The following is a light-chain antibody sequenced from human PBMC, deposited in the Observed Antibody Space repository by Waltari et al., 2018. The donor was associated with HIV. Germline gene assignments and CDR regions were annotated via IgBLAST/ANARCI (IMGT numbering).Light chain of an antibody. Sequence: QSVLTQPLSVSGAPGQRVEISCSGSSSNVQINSVYWYQQFPWTAPKLVQHEDDQRAFGIPDRFSGSKCGNSASLVISVLHSDDEADYYCACWDDSLPGPVFGTGTTVTVL. V-gene: IGLV1-44*01. CDR3: ACWDDSLPGPV. CDR2: EDD. J-gene: IGLJ1*01. CDR1: SSNVQINS.